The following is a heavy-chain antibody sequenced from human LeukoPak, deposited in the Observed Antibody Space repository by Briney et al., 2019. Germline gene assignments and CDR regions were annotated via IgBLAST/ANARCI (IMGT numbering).Heavy chain of an antibody. Sequence: ETLSLTCAVFGGSFSGYYWTWIRQTPGKGLEWIGEINHSGSNNYNPSLKSRVTISVDTSKNQFSLKLSSVTAADTAVYYCARGKFGIAVAGKYNWFDPWGQGTLVTVSS. CDR1: GGSFSGYY. CDR2: INHSGSN. V-gene: IGHV4-34*01. CDR3: ARGKFGIAVAGKYNWFDP. D-gene: IGHD6-19*01. J-gene: IGHJ5*02.